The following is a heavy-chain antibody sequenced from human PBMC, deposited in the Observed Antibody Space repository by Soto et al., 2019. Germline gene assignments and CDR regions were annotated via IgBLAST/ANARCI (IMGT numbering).Heavy chain of an antibody. V-gene: IGHV3-23*01. CDR3: AKSLGVASVFYYHGMDV. Sequence: EVQLLESGGGLVQPGGSLRLSCAASGFTFSTYAMNWVRQAPGKGLEWVSAISGSGGSTYYADSVKGRFTISRDISKSTLYLQMSSLRAEDTAVYYCAKSLGVASVFYYHGMDVWGQGTTVTVSS. D-gene: IGHD6-19*01. CDR1: GFTFSTYA. J-gene: IGHJ6*02. CDR2: ISGSGGST.